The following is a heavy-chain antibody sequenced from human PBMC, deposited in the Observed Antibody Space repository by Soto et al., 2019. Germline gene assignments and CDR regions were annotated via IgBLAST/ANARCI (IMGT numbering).Heavy chain of an antibody. CDR3: ARGVGSGSYYNQYNWFDP. CDR2: ISAYNGNT. Sequence: GASVKVSCKASGYTVTNYGISWVRQAPGQGLEWMGWISAYNGNTKYAQKLQGRVTMTTDTSTSTAYMELRSLRSDDTAVYYCARGVGSGSYYNQYNWFDPWGQGTLVTVPQ. J-gene: IGHJ5*02. CDR1: GYTVTNYG. V-gene: IGHV1-18*01. D-gene: IGHD3-10*01.